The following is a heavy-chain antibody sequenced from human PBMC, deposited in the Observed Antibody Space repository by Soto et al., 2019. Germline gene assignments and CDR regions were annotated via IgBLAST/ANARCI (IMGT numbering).Heavy chain of an antibody. V-gene: IGHV1-69*13. Sequence: SVKVSCKASGGTFSSYAISWVRQAPGQGLEWMGGIIPIFGTANYAQKFQGSVTITADESTSTAYMELSSLRSEDTAVYYCARDRSEELELRHYYYGMDVWGQGTTVTVSS. D-gene: IGHD1-7*01. J-gene: IGHJ6*02. CDR2: IIPIFGTA. CDR1: GGTFSSYA. CDR3: ARDRSEELELRHYYYGMDV.